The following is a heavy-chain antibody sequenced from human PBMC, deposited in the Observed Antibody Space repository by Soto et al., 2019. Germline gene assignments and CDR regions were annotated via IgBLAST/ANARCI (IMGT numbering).Heavy chain of an antibody. CDR1: GFTFSSYG. CDR3: AKDGTTASFDP. V-gene: IGHV3-30*18. CDR2: ISYDGSNK. Sequence: QVQLVESGGGVVQPGRSLRLSCAASGFTFSSYGMHWVRQAPGKGLEWVAVISYDGSNKYYADSVKGRFTISRDNSTNTLYLQMNSLRAEDTAVYYCAKDGTTASFDPWGQGTLVTVSS. J-gene: IGHJ5*02. D-gene: IGHD4-17*01.